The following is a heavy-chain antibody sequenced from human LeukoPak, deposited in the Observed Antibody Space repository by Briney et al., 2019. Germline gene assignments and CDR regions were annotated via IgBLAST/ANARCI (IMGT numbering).Heavy chain of an antibody. V-gene: IGHV1-69*06. J-gene: IGHJ5*02. CDR2: IIPIFGTA. CDR1: GGTFSSYA. D-gene: IGHD6-13*01. CDR3: ARAAVSSWPGSQFDP. Sequence: VASVKVSCKASGGTFSSYAISWVRQAPGQGLEWMGGIIPIFGTANYAQKFQGRVTITADKSTSTAYMELSSLRSEDTAVYYCARAAVSSWPGSQFDPWGQGTLVTVSS.